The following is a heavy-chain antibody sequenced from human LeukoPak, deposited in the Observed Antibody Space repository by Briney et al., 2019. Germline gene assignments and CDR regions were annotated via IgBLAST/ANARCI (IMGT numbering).Heavy chain of an antibody. J-gene: IGHJ4*02. CDR2: IYYSGST. D-gene: IGHD3-16*01. CDR3: ARDRHMITFGGVVPFDY. V-gene: IGHV4-31*03. CDR1: GGSISSGGYY. Sequence: SETLSLTCTVSGGSISSGGYYWSWIRQHPGKGLEWIGYIYYSGSTYYNPSLKSRVTISVDTSKNQFSLKLSSVTAADTAVYYCARDRHMITFGGVVPFDYWGQGTLVTVSS.